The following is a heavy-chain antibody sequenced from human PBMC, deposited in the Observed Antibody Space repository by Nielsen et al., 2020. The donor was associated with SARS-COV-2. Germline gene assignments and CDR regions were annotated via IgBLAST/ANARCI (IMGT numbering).Heavy chain of an antibody. V-gene: IGHV3-30*03. CDR3: ARDLGGYFDP. CDR2: ISYDGSNK. CDR1: GGTFSSYG. Sequence: SCKASGGTFSSYGMHWVRQAPGKGLEWVAVISYDGSNKYYADSVKGRFTISRDNSKNTLYLQMNSLRAEDTAVYYCARDLGGYFDPWGQGTLVTVSS. J-gene: IGHJ5*02. D-gene: IGHD3-16*01.